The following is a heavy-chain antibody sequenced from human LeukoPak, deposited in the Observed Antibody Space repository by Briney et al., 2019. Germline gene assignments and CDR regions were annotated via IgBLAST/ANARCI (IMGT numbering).Heavy chain of an antibody. CDR2: MNPSGST. CDR3: ARGRQDVTMIVVVMTAVSYYLDV. V-gene: IGHV4-34*01. CDR1: GGSFSGYY. D-gene: IGHD3-22*01. Sequence: PSETLSLTCAVYGGSFSGYYWTWIRQTPEKGLEWIGEMNPSGSTSYSPSLKSRVTISVDTSKNQFSLKLSSVTAADTAEYYCARGRQDVTMIVVVMTAVSYYLDVWGKGSTVTVS. J-gene: IGHJ6*03.